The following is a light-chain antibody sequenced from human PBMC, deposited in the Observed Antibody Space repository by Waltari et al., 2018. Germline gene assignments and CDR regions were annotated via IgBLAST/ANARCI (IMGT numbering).Light chain of an antibody. Sequence: AIRMTQSPASLSASTGDRVTISCRASQGVSTYLAWYQQKPGKAPSLLIYASSTLESGVPSKFSGSGSGTDFTLTINSLQAEDVAVYYCQQYVVIPWTFGQGTKVEVK. CDR1: QGVSTY. CDR3: QQYVVIPWT. V-gene: IGKV1-8*01. CDR2: ASS. J-gene: IGKJ1*01.